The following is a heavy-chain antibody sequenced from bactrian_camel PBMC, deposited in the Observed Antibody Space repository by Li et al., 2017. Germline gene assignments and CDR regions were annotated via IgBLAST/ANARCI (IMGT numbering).Heavy chain of an antibody. CDR1: GVTYEPAC. J-gene: IGHJ4*01. Sequence: VQLVESGGASVETGGSLRLACVASGVTYEPACMGWFRQTPGKGREGIAYMYRESTAQYADSVKGRFTISPGNATNTVSLQMNSLRPEDTAMYYCAADRMACLRPSVQLEAYNFWGRGTQVTVS. CDR3: AADRMACLRPSVQLEAYNF. CDR2: MYRESTA. V-gene: IGHV3S10*01.